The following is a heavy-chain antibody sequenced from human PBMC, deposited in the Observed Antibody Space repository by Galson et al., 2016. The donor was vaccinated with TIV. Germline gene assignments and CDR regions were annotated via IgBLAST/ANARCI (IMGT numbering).Heavy chain of an antibody. D-gene: IGHD1-26*01. Sequence: LRLSCAASGFDVSTFAMAWVRQAPGKGLEWVSTFSSSGRSTYYADSVMGRFTVSRDNSKNTLYLEMNGLRAEDTAVYYCAKFSGAYSRNYFFDYWGPGTLVTVSS. V-gene: IGHV3-23*01. J-gene: IGHJ4*02. CDR2: FSSSGRST. CDR3: AKFSGAYSRNYFFDY. CDR1: GFDVSTFA.